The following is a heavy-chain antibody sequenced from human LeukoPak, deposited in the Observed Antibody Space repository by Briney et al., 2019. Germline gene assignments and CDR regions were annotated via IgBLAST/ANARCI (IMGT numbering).Heavy chain of an antibody. D-gene: IGHD1-26*01. V-gene: IGHV1-46*01. CDR1: GYTFTSYY. CDR3: ARDWARYSGSYSYDEYYFDY. Sequence: ASVKVFCKASGYTFTSYYMHWVRQAPGQWLEWMGIINPSGGSTSYAQKFQGRVTMTRDTSTSTVYMELSSLRSEDTAVYYCARDWARYSGSYSYDEYYFDYWGQGTLVTVSS. J-gene: IGHJ4*02. CDR2: INPSGGST.